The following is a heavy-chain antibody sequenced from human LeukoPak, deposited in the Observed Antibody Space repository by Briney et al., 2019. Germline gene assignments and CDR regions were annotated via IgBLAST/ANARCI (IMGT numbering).Heavy chain of an antibody. J-gene: IGHJ4*02. CDR1: GFTFSSYT. D-gene: IGHD6-19*01. Sequence: GGSLRLSCEASGFTFSSYTIHWVRQTPGEGLEYVSAISGNGGSTYYADSVKGRFTISRDNSKNTLYLQMGSLRAEDMAVYFCARGVGFNIGWYYFNYWGQGTLVTVSS. V-gene: IGHV3-64*02. CDR3: ARGVGFNIGWYYFNY. CDR2: ISGNGGST.